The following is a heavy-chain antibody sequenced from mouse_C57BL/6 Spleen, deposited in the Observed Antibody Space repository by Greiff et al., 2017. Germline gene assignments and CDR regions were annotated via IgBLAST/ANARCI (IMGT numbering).Heavy chain of an antibody. CDR1: GFTFSDYG. J-gene: IGHJ2*01. CDR2: ISSGSSTI. V-gene: IGHV5-17*01. Sequence: EVHLVESGGGLVKPGGSLKLSCAASGFTFSDYGMHWVRQAPEKGLEWVAYISSGSSTIYYADTVKGRFTISRDNAKNTLFLQMTSLRSEDTAMYYCARGITTVVAGGFDYWGQGTTLTVSS. CDR3: ARGITTVVAGGFDY. D-gene: IGHD1-1*01.